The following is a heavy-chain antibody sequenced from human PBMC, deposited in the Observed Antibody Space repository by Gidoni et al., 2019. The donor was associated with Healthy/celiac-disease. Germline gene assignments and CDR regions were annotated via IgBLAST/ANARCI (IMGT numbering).Heavy chain of an antibody. J-gene: IGHJ5*02. CDR2: ISGSGGST. Sequence: EVQLLESGGGLVQPGGSLRRPCAASGFTFSSYAMSWVRQAPGKGLEWVSAISGSGGSTYYADSVKGRFTISRDNSKNTLYLQMNSLRAEDTAVYYCAKDCVNIVVVPAPQATWFDPWGQGTLVTVSS. CDR1: GFTFSSYA. V-gene: IGHV3-23*01. CDR3: AKDCVNIVVVPAPQATWFDP. D-gene: IGHD2-2*01.